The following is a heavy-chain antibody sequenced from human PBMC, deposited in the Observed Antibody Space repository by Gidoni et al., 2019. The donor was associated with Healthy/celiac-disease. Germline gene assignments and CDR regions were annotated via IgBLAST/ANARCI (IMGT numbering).Heavy chain of an antibody. V-gene: IGHV1-46*01. D-gene: IGHD3-22*01. CDR1: GYTLTSSY. J-gene: IGHJ1*01. CDR3: AREEREYYYDSSPASEYFQH. CDR2: INPSGGST. Sequence: QVQLVQSGAEVKKPGASVKVSGKAYGYTLTSSYMHWVRQAPGQGLEWMGIINPSGGSTSYAQKFQGRVTMTRDTSTSTVYMELSSLRSEDTAVYYCAREEREYYYDSSPASEYFQHWGQGTLVTVSS.